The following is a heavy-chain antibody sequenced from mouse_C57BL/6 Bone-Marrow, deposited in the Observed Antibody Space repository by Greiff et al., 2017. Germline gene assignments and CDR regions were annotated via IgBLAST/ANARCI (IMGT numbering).Heavy chain of an antibody. J-gene: IGHJ3*01. CDR3: ARTHYSKPAWFAD. D-gene: IGHD2-5*01. CDR1: GYAFTNYL. CDR2: INPGSGGT. V-gene: IGHV1-54*01. Sequence: QVQLQQSGAELVRPGTSVMVSCKASGYAFTNYLIEWVKQRPGQGLEWIGVINPGSGGTNYNEKFQGKATLTADNSSSTAYMQRSGLTSEDSAVYFCARTHYSKPAWFADWGQGTLVTVSA.